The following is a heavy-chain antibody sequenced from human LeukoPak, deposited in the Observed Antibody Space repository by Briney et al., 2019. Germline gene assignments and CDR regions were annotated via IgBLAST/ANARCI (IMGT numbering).Heavy chain of an antibody. CDR3: ARAVWQRTFDY. Sequence: SETLSLTCAVYGGSFSGYYWSWIRHPPGKGLEWIGEINHSGSTNYNPSLKSRVTISVDTSKNQFSLKLSSVTAADTAVYYCARAVWQRTFDYWGQGTLVTASS. CDR1: GGSFSGYY. V-gene: IGHV4-34*01. J-gene: IGHJ4*02. D-gene: IGHD6-25*01. CDR2: INHSGST.